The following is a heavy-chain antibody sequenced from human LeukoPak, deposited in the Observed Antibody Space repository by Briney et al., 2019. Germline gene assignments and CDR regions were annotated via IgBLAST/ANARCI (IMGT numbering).Heavy chain of an antibody. CDR2: ISLSSSTI. Sequence: GGSLRLSCAASGFTFSTYSMNWVRQAPGTGLEWISYISLSSSTIYYADSVRGRFTISRDNAKNSLYLQVNSLRAEDTAVYYCARDQGYCTSASCRGDAFDVWGQGSMVSVSS. D-gene: IGHD2-2*01. CDR1: GFTFSTYS. J-gene: IGHJ3*01. V-gene: IGHV3-48*04. CDR3: ARDQGYCTSASCRGDAFDV.